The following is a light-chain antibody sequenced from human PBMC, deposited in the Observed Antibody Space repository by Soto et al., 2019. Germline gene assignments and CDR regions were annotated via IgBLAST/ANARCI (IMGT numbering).Light chain of an antibody. CDR2: AAS. V-gene: IGKV1-39*01. CDR3: QQSLNTPRT. Sequence: DIKMTQSPSSLSASVGDRVPINCRASQSIASYLNWYQQKPGKAPKIMIYAASSLQSGVPSRFSGRGSGTECTLTISSLQPEDAATYYCQQSLNTPRTFGQGTKVDIK. CDR1: QSIASY. J-gene: IGKJ1*01.